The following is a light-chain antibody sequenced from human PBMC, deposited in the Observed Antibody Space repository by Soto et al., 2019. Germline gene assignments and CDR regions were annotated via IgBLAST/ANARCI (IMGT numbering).Light chain of an antibody. CDR3: QQSYNTPLT. CDR1: QTIGTY. J-gene: IGKJ1*01. Sequence: IRMTQSPSSLSASTGDRVTITCRASQTIGTYVNWYRQKSGAAPELLIYDASTLQSGVPSRFRGGASGTDFTLTISSLQLDDFATYYCQQSYNTPLTFGQGTKVDIK. CDR2: DAS. V-gene: IGKV1-39*01.